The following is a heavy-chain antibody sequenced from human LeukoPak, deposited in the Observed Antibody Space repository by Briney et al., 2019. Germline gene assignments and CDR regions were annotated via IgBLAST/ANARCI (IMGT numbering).Heavy chain of an antibody. J-gene: IGHJ6*03. D-gene: IGHD3-3*01. V-gene: IGHV1-2*02. CDR2: INPNSGGT. Sequence: ASVKVSCKASGYTFTGYYTHWVRQAPGQGLEWMGWINPNSGGTNYAQKFQGRVTMTRDTSISTAYMELSRLRSDDTAVYYCASNVYDFWSGYEPLYYYYYYMDVWGKGTTVTVSS. CDR1: GYTFTGYY. CDR3: ASNVYDFWSGYEPLYYYYYYMDV.